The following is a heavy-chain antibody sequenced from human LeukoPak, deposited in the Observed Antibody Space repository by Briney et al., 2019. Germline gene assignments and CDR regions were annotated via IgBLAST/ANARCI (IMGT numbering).Heavy chain of an antibody. J-gene: IGHJ3*02. D-gene: IGHD2-21*02. CDR3: ARGYCGGDCYPRRVVHDAFDI. CDR2: IIPIFGTA. V-gene: IGHV1-69*05. CDR1: GGTFSSYA. Sequence: VASVKVSCKASGGTFSSYAISWVRQAPGQGLEWMGGIIPIFGTANYAQKFQGRVTITTDESTSTAYMELSSLRPVDTAVYYCARGYCGGDCYPRRVVHDAFDIWGQGTMVTVSS.